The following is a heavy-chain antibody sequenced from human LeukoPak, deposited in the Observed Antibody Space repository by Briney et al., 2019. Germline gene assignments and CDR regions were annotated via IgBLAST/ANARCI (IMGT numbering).Heavy chain of an antibody. D-gene: IGHD3-16*01. Sequence: GGPLRLSCAASGFTFSSYWMSWVRQAPGKGLEWVANIKQDGSEKYYVDSVKGRFTISGDNAKNSLYLQMNSLRAEDTAVYYCARDGGFDTTYYYYYYGMDVWGKGTTVTVSS. CDR2: IKQDGSEK. CDR1: GFTFSSYW. V-gene: IGHV3-7*03. J-gene: IGHJ6*04. CDR3: ARDGGFDTTYYYYYYGMDV.